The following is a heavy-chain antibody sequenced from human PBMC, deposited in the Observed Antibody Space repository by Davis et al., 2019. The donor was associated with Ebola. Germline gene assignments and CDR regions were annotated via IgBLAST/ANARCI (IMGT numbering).Heavy chain of an antibody. CDR2: VYSSVST. Sequence: SETLSLTCAVSGGSISSGGYSWSWIRQPPGKRLEWIGFVYSSVSTYYNPSLESRLTMSVDTSKNQFSLKLRSVTAADTAVYYCARQRRDGYSDFDYWGLGTLVTVSS. J-gene: IGHJ4*02. CDR3: ARQRRDGYSDFDY. D-gene: IGHD5-24*01. CDR1: GGSISSGGYS. V-gene: IGHV4-30-4*07.